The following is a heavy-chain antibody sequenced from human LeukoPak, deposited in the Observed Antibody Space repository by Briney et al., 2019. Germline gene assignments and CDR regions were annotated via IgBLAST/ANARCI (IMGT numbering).Heavy chain of an antibody. J-gene: IGHJ6*02. Sequence: SETLSLTCTVSGGSISSSSYYWGWIRQPPGKGLEWIGSIYYSGSTYYNPSLKSRVTISVDKSKNQFSLKLSSVTAADTAVYYCARGNLYDFWSGYLYYYYGMDVWGQGTTVTVSS. CDR3: ARGNLYDFWSGYLYYYYGMDV. V-gene: IGHV4-39*07. CDR2: IYYSGST. D-gene: IGHD3-3*01. CDR1: GGSISSSSYY.